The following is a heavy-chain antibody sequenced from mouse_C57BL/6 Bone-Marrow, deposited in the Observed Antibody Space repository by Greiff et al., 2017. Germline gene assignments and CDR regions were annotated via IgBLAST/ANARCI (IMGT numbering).Heavy chain of an antibody. CDR2: INPSSGYT. CDR1: GYTFTSYW. J-gene: IGHJ4*01. Sequence: QVQLKQSGAELAKPGASVNLSCKASGYTFTSYWMHWVKQRPGQGLEWIGYINPSSGYTKYNQKFKDKATLTADKSSSTAYMQLSSLTYEDSAVYYCARELRRDYAMDYWGQGTSVTVSS. V-gene: IGHV1-7*01. CDR3: ARELRRDYAMDY. D-gene: IGHD2-4*01.